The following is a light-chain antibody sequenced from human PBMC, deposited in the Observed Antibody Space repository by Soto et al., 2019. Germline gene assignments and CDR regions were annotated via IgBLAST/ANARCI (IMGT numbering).Light chain of an antibody. V-gene: IGKV1-5*01. CDR1: PSISSW. CDR2: DAY. CDR3: QRYYNAPFT. J-gene: IGKJ4*02. Sequence: DIPMTPSPSTLSASVGASVTITRRASPSISSWLAWYQQKPGKAPKLLIYDAYSLETGVPSRFSGNGSGTEFTLTISSLQPEDGATYYCQRYYNAPFTLGGGNKVDI.